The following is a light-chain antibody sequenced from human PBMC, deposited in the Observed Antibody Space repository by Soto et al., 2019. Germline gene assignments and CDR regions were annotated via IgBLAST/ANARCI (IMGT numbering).Light chain of an antibody. V-gene: IGKV3-20*01. CDR1: QSVSNNY. CDR3: QQYGGTPWT. CDR2: AAS. Sequence: EIVLKQSPDTLSLSQGERATLSCRASQSVSNNYLAWYQQKAGQAPRPLIYAASSRAPGVPDRFRGSGSGTDFSLTISILEDEDFAVYCWQQYGGTPWTFGQGTKVDIK. J-gene: IGKJ1*01.